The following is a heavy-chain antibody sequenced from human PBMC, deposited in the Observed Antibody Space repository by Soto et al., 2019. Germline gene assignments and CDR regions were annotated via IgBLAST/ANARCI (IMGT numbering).Heavy chain of an antibody. V-gene: IGHV4-30-4*01. CDR2: IYYSGST. CDR1: GGSISSGDYY. J-gene: IGHJ5*02. Sequence: SKTLSLTCTVSGGSISSGDYYWSWIRQPPGKGLEWIGYIYYSGSTYYNPSLKSRVTISVDTSKNQFSLKLSSVTAADTAVYYCARARLSRSWWFDPWGQGTLVTVSS. CDR3: ARARLSRSWWFDP. D-gene: IGHD3-10*01.